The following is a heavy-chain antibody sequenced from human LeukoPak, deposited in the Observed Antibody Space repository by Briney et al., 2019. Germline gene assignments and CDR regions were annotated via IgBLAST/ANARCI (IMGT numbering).Heavy chain of an antibody. CDR2: ISAYNGNT. Sequence: ASVKVSCKASGYTFTSYGISWVRQAPGQGLEWMGWISAYNGNTNYAQKLQGRVTMTTDTSTSAAYMELRSLRSDDTAVYYCARGNFGWSLLGIDYWGQGTLVTVSS. J-gene: IGHJ4*02. CDR3: ARGNFGWSLLGIDY. CDR1: GYTFTSYG. D-gene: IGHD3-9*01. V-gene: IGHV1-18*01.